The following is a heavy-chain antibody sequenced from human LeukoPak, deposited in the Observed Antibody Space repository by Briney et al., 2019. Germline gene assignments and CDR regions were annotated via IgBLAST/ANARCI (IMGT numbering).Heavy chain of an antibody. D-gene: IGHD3-22*01. J-gene: IGHJ3*02. V-gene: IGHV1-69*05. CDR1: GYTFSSYA. CDR3: ARGSTYYYDSSGYSAFDI. CDR2: IIPIFGTA. Sequence: GASVKVSCKASGYTFSSYAISWVRQAPGQGLEWMGRIIPIFGTANYAKKFQGRVTITTDESTSTAYMELSSLRSEDTAVYYCARGSTYYYDSSGYSAFDIWGQGTMVTVSS.